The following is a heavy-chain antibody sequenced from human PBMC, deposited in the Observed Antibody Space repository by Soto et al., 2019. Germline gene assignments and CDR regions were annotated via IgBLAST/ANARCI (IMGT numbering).Heavy chain of an antibody. CDR2: ISAYDGNT. J-gene: IGHJ6*02. Sequence: QAQLVQSGAEVKRPGASVKVSCRASGYRFTSYGINWVRQAPGQGLEWLGWISAYDGNTNYAQILQGRASMTPDTSANTAYMELRSLRADDTAMYYCARGGYYDSSGSRNYYYYGMNVWGQGTTVTVSS. D-gene: IGHD3-22*01. CDR1: GYRFTSYG. CDR3: ARGGYYDSSGSRNYYYYGMNV. V-gene: IGHV1-18*01.